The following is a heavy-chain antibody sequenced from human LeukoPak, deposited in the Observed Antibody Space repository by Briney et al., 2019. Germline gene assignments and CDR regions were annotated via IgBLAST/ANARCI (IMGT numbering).Heavy chain of an antibody. D-gene: IGHD6-13*01. J-gene: IGHJ4*02. CDR3: ARRASRGSWYYFDY. Sequence: SETLSLTCAVYGGSFSGYYWSWIRQPPGKGLEWIGEINHSGSTNYNPSLKSRVTISVDTSKNQFSLKLSSVTAADTAVYYCARRASRGSWYYFDYWGQGTLVTVSS. V-gene: IGHV4-34*01. CDR2: INHSGST. CDR1: GGSFSGYY.